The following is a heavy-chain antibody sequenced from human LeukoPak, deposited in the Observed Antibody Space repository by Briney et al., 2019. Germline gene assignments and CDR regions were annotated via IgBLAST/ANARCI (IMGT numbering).Heavy chain of an antibody. CDR2: ISNSDSLT. Sequence: GGSLRLSCTDSGFTFSDYYISRIRQAPGKRLEWVSYISNSDSLTYYAESVKGRFTISRYNANTSLYLQMNSLRVEDTAVYYCARWRGHGWRVNDNWGQGTLVTVSS. D-gene: IGHD6-19*01. CDR3: ARWRGHGWRVNDN. CDR1: GFTFSDYY. J-gene: IGHJ4*02. V-gene: IGHV3-11*04.